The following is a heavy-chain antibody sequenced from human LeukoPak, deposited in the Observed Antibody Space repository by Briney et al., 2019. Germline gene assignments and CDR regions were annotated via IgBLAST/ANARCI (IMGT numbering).Heavy chain of an antibody. CDR2: IKSKTDGGTT. CDR3: TTDPYCGGDCNWAP. J-gene: IGHJ5*02. V-gene: IGHV3-15*01. Sequence: PGGSLRLSCAASGFTFSNAWMSWVRQAPGKGLEWVGRIKSKTDGGTTVYAAPVKGRFTISRDDSKNTLYLQMNSLKTEDTAVYYCTTDPYCGGDCNWAPWGQGTLVTVSS. CDR1: GFTFSNAW. D-gene: IGHD2-21*01.